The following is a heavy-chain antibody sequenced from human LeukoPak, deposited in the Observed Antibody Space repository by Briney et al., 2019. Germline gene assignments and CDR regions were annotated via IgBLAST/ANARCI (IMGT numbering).Heavy chain of an antibody. J-gene: IGHJ4*02. CDR3: ARDHLYGDYGLAY. Sequence: SSETLSLTCAVYGGSFSGYYWSWIRQPPGKGLEWIGEINHSGSTNYNPSLKSRVTISVDTSKNQFSLKLTSVTAADTAVYYCARDHLYGDYGLAYWGQGTLVTVSS. CDR1: GGSFSGYY. CDR2: INHSGST. V-gene: IGHV4-34*01. D-gene: IGHD4-17*01.